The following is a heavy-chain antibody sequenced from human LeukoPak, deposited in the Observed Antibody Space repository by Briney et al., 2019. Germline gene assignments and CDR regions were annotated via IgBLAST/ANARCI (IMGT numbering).Heavy chain of an antibody. Sequence: GASVKVSRRSSGGTFSSYAISWVRQASGQGLEWMGRIIPILSIANYAQKFQGRVTITADKSTSTAYMELSSLRSEDTAVYYCARAGRRGGNAEDIWGQGTMVTVSS. CDR3: ARAGRRGGNAEDI. V-gene: IGHV1-69*04. J-gene: IGHJ3*02. D-gene: IGHD4-23*01. CDR1: GGTFSSYA. CDR2: IIPILSIA.